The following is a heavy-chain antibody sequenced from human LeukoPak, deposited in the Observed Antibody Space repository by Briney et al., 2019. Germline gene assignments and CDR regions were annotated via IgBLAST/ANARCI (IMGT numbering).Heavy chain of an antibody. CDR2: ISWNSGTI. Sequence: GGSLRLSRAASGFTFDDYAMHWVRQAPGKGLEWVSGISWNSGTIYYADSVKGRFTISRDNAKNSLYLQMNSLRAEDTAVYYCASDPARDYYDTSGYFRWVDYWGQGTLVTVSS. CDR1: GFTFDDYA. CDR3: ASDPARDYYDTSGYFRWVDY. D-gene: IGHD3-22*01. J-gene: IGHJ4*02. V-gene: IGHV3-9*01.